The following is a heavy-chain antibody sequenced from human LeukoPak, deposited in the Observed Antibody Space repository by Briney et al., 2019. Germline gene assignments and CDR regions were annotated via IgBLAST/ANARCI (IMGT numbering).Heavy chain of an antibody. V-gene: IGHV4-59*01. D-gene: IGHD5-24*01. J-gene: IGHJ4*02. CDR2: IYYSGSP. CDR1: GASITDYY. Sequence: PSETLSLTCTCSGASITDYYWSWIRQPPAKGLEWIGYIYYSGSPNYNPSLKSRVTLSLDTSQNQFSLKLTSVTAADTAVYYCAYGGDAYKTGYWGQGTLVTVSS. CDR3: AYGGDAYKTGY.